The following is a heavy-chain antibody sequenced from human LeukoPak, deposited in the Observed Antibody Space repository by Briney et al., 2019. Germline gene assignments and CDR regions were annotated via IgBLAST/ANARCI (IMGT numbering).Heavy chain of an antibody. J-gene: IGHJ4*02. CDR2: ISAYNGNT. D-gene: IGHD1-26*01. V-gene: IGHV1-18*01. CDR1: GYTFTSYA. Sequence: ASVKVSCAASGYTFTSYAISWVRQAPGQGLEWMGCISAYNGNTNYAQKLQGRVTMTTDTSTSTAYMELRSLRSDDTAGYYCAREWELSSNCFDYWGQGTLVTVSS. CDR3: AREWELSSNCFDY.